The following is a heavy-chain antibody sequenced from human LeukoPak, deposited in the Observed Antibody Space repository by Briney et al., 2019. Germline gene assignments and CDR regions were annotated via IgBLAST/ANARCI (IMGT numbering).Heavy chain of an antibody. CDR1: GGSFSGYY. J-gene: IGHJ6*02. V-gene: IGHV4-34*01. Sequence: PSETLSLTCAVYGGSFSGYYWSWTRQPPGKGLEWIGEINHSGSTNYNPSLKSRVTISVDTSKNQFSLKLSSVTAADTAVYYCARVSGFYYYGSGTANYYYYGMDVWGQGTTVTVSS. CDR3: ARVSGFYYYGSGTANYYYYGMDV. D-gene: IGHD3-10*01. CDR2: INHSGST.